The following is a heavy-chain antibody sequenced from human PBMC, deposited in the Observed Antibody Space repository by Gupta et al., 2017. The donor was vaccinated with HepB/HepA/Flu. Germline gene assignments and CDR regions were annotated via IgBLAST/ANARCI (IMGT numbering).Heavy chain of an antibody. CDR2: SSGSGGST. D-gene: IGHD3-9*01. J-gene: IGHJ4*02. CDR1: GFPFSSHA. CDR3: AKVSADILTGYPPDFDY. Sequence: EVQLLASGGGWVQRGVSLSLSCAASGFPFSSHALSWIRQAPGKGLEWVSASSGSGGSTYYADSGKVRFTISRDNSKNTLYLQMNSLRAEDTAVYYCAKVSADILTGYPPDFDYWGQGTLVTVSS. V-gene: IGHV3-23*01.